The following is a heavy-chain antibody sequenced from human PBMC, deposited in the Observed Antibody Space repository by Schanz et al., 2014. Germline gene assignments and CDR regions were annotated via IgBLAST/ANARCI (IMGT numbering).Heavy chain of an antibody. Sequence: VQLVESGGDLVQPGGSLRLSCAASGFTVDINYMSWVRQAPGKGLEWVAVIWYDGNNKFYADSVKGRFIISRDNSKNTLFLQMNSLRPEDTALYFCARDEGRDGYNLAFDVWGQGTLVTVSS. V-gene: IGHV3-33*08. D-gene: IGHD5-12*01. CDR1: GFTVDINY. CDR3: ARDEGRDGYNLAFDV. J-gene: IGHJ3*01. CDR2: IWYDGNNK.